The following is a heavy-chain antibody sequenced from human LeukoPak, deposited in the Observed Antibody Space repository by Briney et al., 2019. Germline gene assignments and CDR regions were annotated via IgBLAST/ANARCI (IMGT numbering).Heavy chain of an antibody. Sequence: GGSLRLSCAASGFTFSSYSMNWVRQAPGKGLEWVSSISSYSSYIYYADSVKGRFTISRDNSKSTLSLQMNSLRAEDTAIYYCATYRQVLLPFESWGQGTLVTVSS. CDR3: ATYRQVLLPFES. CDR1: GFTFSSYS. V-gene: IGHV3-21*04. D-gene: IGHD2-8*02. J-gene: IGHJ4*02. CDR2: ISSYSSYI.